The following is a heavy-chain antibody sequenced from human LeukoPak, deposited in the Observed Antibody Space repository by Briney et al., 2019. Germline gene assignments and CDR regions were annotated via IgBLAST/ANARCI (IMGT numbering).Heavy chain of an antibody. CDR1: GYIFTSYG. Sequence: GASVKVSCKASGYIFTSYGISWVRQAPGQGLEWMGWISAYNGNTNYAQKLQGRVTMTTDTSTTTAYMELRSLRSDDTAVYYCARRVIYDYVWGSPPAFDYWGQGTLVTVSS. J-gene: IGHJ4*02. V-gene: IGHV1-18*01. D-gene: IGHD3-16*01. CDR2: ISAYNGNT. CDR3: ARRVIYDYVWGSPPAFDY.